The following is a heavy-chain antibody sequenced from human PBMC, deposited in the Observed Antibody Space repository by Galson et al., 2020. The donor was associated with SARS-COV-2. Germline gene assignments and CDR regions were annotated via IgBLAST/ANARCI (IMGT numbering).Heavy chain of an antibody. V-gene: IGHV3-48*03. CDR1: GFTFSSYE. CDR2: ISSSGTYI. Sequence: GESLKISCAASGFTFSSYEMNWVRQAPGKGLEWVSYISSSGTYIYYADSLKGRFTISRDNAKNSLYLQMNNLRAEDTAIYYCAKVMGVPVAGTGNSWGQGTLVTVSS. J-gene: IGHJ5*02. D-gene: IGHD6-19*01. CDR3: AKVMGVPVAGTGNS.